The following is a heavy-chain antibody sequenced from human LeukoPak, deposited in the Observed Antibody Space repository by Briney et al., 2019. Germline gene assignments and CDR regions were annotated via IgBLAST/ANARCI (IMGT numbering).Heavy chain of an antibody. Sequence: PGRSLRLSCAASGFTFSSYAMHWVRQAPGKGLEWVAVISYDGSNKYYADSVKGRFTISRDNSKNTLYLQTNSLRAEDTAVYYCARDNYYGSGSYYNRYYYYGMDVWGQGTTVTVSS. D-gene: IGHD3-10*01. CDR1: GFTFSSYA. V-gene: IGHV3-30-3*01. CDR3: ARDNYYGSGSYYNRYYYYGMDV. CDR2: ISYDGSNK. J-gene: IGHJ6*02.